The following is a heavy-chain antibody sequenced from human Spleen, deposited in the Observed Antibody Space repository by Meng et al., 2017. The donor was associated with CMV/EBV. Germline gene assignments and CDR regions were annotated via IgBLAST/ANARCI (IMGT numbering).Heavy chain of an antibody. CDR1: GFTFSSYW. CDR2: IKQDGSEK. D-gene: IGHD6-19*01. J-gene: IGHJ4*02. CDR3: ARDAYSSGAGSFDY. Sequence: GESLKISCAASGFTFSSYWMSWVRQAPGKGLEWVANIKQDGSEKYYVDSVKGRFTISRDNAKNSLYLQMISLRAEDTAVYYCARDAYSSGAGSFDYWGQGTLVTVSS. V-gene: IGHV3-7*01.